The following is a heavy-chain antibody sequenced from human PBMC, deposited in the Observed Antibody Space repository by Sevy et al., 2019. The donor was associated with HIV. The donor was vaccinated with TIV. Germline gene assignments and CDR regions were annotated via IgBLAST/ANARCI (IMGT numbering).Heavy chain of an antibody. CDR3: ARGGTTPDY. CDR1: GYIFSGYA. Sequence: ASVKVSCKASGYIFSGYAINWVRQAPGQGLEWMGWISTHNGNTNYAQKLQGRVTMTTDLSSTTAYMELRSLSSDDTAVYYCARGGTTPDYWGQGTLVTVSS. CDR2: ISTHNGNT. D-gene: IGHD1-1*01. J-gene: IGHJ4*02. V-gene: IGHV1-18*01.